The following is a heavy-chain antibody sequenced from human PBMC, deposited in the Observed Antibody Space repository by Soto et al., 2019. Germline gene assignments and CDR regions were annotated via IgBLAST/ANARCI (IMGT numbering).Heavy chain of an antibody. CDR3: ARDYLCSGGSCYPSFDY. V-gene: IGHV3-64*04. J-gene: IGHJ4*02. CDR2: ISSNGGRK. CDR1: GFTFSSYA. D-gene: IGHD2-15*01. Sequence: TGGSLRLSCSASGFTFSSYAMHWVRQAPGKGLEYVSAISSNGGRKYYVDSVKGRFTISRDNSKNSLYRQMNSLRAEDTAVYYCARDYLCSGGSCYPSFDYWGQGTLVTVSS.